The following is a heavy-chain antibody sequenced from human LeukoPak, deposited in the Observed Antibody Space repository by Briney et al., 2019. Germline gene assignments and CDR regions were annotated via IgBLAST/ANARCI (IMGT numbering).Heavy chain of an antibody. Sequence: SETLSLTCAVYGGSFSGYYWSWIRQPPGKGLEWIGEINHSGSTNYNPSLQSRVTISVDTSKNQFSLKLSSVTAADTAVYYCARTMVRGVIIRKSMGYFDYWGQGTLVTVSS. CDR1: GGSFSGYY. D-gene: IGHD3-10*01. CDR2: INHSGST. J-gene: IGHJ4*02. CDR3: ARTMVRGVIIRKSMGYFDY. V-gene: IGHV4-34*01.